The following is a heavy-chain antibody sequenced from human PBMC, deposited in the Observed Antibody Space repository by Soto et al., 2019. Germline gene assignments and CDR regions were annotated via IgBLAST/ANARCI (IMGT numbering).Heavy chain of an antibody. J-gene: IGHJ4*02. Sequence: QVQLQESGPGLVKPSQTLSLTCTVSGGSISSGGYYWSWIRQHPGKGLEWIGYIYYSGSTYYNPSLKSRVTISVDTSKNQFSLKLSSVTAADTAAYYCARFETGEPLRVDYWGQGTLVTVSS. CDR2: IYYSGST. D-gene: IGHD1-26*01. CDR1: GGSISSGGYY. V-gene: IGHV4-31*03. CDR3: ARFETGEPLRVDY.